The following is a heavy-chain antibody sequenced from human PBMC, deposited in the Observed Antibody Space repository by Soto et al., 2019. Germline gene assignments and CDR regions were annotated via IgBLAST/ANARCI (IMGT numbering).Heavy chain of an antibody. D-gene: IGHD3-22*01. CDR2: IKQDGSEK. V-gene: IGHV3-7*05. CDR3: ARSRDYYETFAAFDI. Sequence: GRSXRLSCAASGCAFISDCRSWVRQAPGKGLEWVANIKQDGSEKYYVDSVKGRFTISRDNAKNSLYLQMNSLRAEDTAVYYCARSRDYYETFAAFDIWGQGTMVTVSS. J-gene: IGHJ3*02. CDR1: GCAFISDC.